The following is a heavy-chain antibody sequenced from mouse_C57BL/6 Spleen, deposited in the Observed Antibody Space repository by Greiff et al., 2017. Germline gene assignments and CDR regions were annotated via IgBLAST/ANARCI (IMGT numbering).Heavy chain of an antibody. V-gene: IGHV1-4*01. J-gene: IGHJ2*01. Sequence: QVQLKQSGAELARPGASVKMSCKASGYTFTSYTMHWVKQRPGQGLEWIGYINPSSGYTKYNQKFKDKATLTADKSSSTAYMLLSSLTSEDSAVYYCAREGRAHYFDYWGQGTTLTVSS. CDR3: AREGRAHYFDY. CDR2: INPSSGYT. D-gene: IGHD3-1*01. CDR1: GYTFTSYT.